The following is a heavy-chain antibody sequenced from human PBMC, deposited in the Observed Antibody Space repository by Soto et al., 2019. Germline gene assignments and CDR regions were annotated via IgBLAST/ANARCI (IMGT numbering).Heavy chain of an antibody. D-gene: IGHD6-19*01. V-gene: IGHV1-69*08. CDR2: IIPILGIA. J-gene: IGHJ6*03. CDR1: GGTFSSYT. CDR3: ARDPDFPSSGWYTRYNYMDV. Sequence: QVQLVQSGAEVKKPGSSVKVSCKASGGTFSSYTISWVRQAPGQGLEWMGRIIPILGIANYAQKFQGRVTITADKSTSTAYMELSSLRSEDTAVYYCARDPDFPSSGWYTRYNYMDVWGKGTTVTVSS.